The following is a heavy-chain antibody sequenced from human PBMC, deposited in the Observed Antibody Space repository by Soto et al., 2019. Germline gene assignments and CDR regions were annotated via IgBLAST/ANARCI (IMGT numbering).Heavy chain of an antibody. J-gene: IGHJ6*02. CDR3: ARGPADDFWSGYFHIGPNIGYYYGMDV. CDR2: IWYDGSNK. D-gene: IGHD3-3*01. Sequence: GGSLRLSCAASGFTFSSYAMSWVRQAPGKGLEWVAVIWYDGSNKYYADSVKGRFTISRDNSKNTLYLQMNSLRAEDTAVYYCARGPADDFWSGYFHIGPNIGYYYGMDVWGQGTTVTVSS. V-gene: IGHV3-33*08. CDR1: GFTFSSYA.